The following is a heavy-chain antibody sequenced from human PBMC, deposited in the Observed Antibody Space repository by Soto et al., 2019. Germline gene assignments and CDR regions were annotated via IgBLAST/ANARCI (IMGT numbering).Heavy chain of an antibody. J-gene: IGHJ4*02. CDR2: MNPDSGDT. D-gene: IGHD7-27*01. Sequence: ASVKVSCKASGYTFPSYDINWVRQATGQGLEWMGWMNPDSGDTGYVQKFQGRVTFTRDTSVTTAYLELSSLTSEDTAVYYCTRSRRGTGVDFDFWGQGTPVTVPQ. CDR3: TRSRRGTGVDFDF. V-gene: IGHV1-8*01. CDR1: GYTFPSYD.